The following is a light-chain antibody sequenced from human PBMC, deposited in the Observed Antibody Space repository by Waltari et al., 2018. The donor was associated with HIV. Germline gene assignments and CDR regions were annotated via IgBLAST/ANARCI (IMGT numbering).Light chain of an antibody. V-gene: IGLV10-54*04. Sequence: QAWPTQPPSVSKGLGQNVTITCTGNGNNVGDEGASWLQQREGHPTTGLPNRNRTLPSGTSERFSASRSGDTASLTITGLQPEAEADYYCSSWDWTLKTLLFAGGTRLTVL. CDR2: RNR. CDR3: SSWDWTLKTLL. CDR1: GNNVGDEG. J-gene: IGLJ3*02.